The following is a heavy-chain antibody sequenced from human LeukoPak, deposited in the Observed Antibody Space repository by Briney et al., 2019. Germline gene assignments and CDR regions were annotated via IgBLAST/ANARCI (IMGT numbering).Heavy chain of an antibody. D-gene: IGHD3-10*01. CDR3: ASARELPSLDPTGDY. Sequence: SETLSLTCTVSGGSILDSTYYWAWIRQPPGKGLEWIGEINHSGSTNYNPSLKSRVTISVDTSKDQFSLKLSSVTAADTAVYYCASARELPSLDPTGDYWGQGTLVTVSS. CDR2: INHSGST. J-gene: IGHJ4*02. V-gene: IGHV4-39*07. CDR1: GGSILDSTYY.